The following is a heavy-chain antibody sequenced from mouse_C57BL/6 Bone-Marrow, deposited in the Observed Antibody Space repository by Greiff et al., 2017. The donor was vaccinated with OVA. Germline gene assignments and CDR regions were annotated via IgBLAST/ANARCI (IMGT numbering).Heavy chain of an antibody. D-gene: IGHD3-2*02. CDR1: GYSITSGYY. Sequence: DVHLVESGPGLVKPSQSLSLTCSVTGYSITSGYYWNWIRQFPGNKLEWMGYISYDGSNNYNPSLKNRISITRDTSKNQFFLKLNSVTTEDTATYYCATSRANGAQATAWFAYWGQGTLVTVSA. V-gene: IGHV3-6*01. CDR2: ISYDGSN. CDR3: ATSRANGAQATAWFAY. J-gene: IGHJ3*01.